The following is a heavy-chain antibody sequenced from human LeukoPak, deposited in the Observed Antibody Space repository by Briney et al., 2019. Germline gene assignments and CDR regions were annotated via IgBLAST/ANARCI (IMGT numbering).Heavy chain of an antibody. J-gene: IGHJ3*02. CDR2: INHSGST. D-gene: IGHD3-10*01. V-gene: IGHV4-34*01. CDR3: ARAVLLWFGELFRGAFDI. CDR1: GGSFSGYY. Sequence: SETLSLTCAVYGGSFSGYYWSWIRQPPGKGLEWIGEINHSGSTNYNPSLKSRVTTSVDTSKNQFSLKLSSVTAADTAVYYCARAVLLWFGELFRGAFDIWGQGTMVTVSS.